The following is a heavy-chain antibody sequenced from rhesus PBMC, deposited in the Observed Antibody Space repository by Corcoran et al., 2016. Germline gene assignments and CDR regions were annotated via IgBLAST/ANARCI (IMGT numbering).Heavy chain of an antibody. CDR1: GGSTSTHY. D-gene: IGHD4-23*01. CDR2: NAGGGGNT. CDR3: ATSSHRQYSYYGLDS. J-gene: IGHJ6*01. Sequence: QLQLQESGPGLVKPSETLSLTCAVSGGSTSTHYWHWIRQPPGKGPERIGRNAGGGGNTNYTPSLKSRVTILADTFRNQFSLRLNSVTAADTAIYYCATSSHRQYSYYGLDSWGQGAVVTVSS. V-gene: IGHV4-173*01.